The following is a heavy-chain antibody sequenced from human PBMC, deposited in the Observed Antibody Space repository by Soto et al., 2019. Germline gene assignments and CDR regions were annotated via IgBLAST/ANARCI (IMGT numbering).Heavy chain of an antibody. V-gene: IGHV4-31*03. CDR3: ARNVPGDLFAFDI. CDR1: GGSISSGGYY. D-gene: IGHD7-27*01. Sequence: SETLSLTCTVSGGSISSGGYYWSWIRQHPGKGLEWIGYIYYSGSTYYNPSLKSRVTISVDTSKNQFSLKPSSVTAADTAVYYCARNVPGDLFAFDIWGQGTMVTVSS. CDR2: IYYSGST. J-gene: IGHJ3*02.